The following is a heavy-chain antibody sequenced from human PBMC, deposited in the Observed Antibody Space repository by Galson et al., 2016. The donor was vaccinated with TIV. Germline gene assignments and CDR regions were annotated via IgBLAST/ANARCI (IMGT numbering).Heavy chain of an antibody. V-gene: IGHV3-23*01. CDR3: AKYVITIPVAGFDY. J-gene: IGHJ4*02. D-gene: IGHD6-13*01. CDR2: IGPGNDV. CDR1: GFAFSTYA. Sequence: SLRLSCAASGFAFSTYAMNWVRQPPGKGLEWVSTIGPGNDVHYADSVNGRFTISRDNCKSTLFLQMNSLRAEDTAVYYCAKYVITIPVAGFDYWGQGALVTVSS.